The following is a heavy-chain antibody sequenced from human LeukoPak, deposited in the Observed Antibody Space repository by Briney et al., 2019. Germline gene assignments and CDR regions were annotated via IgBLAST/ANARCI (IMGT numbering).Heavy chain of an antibody. CDR1: GGSFSGYY. D-gene: IGHD3-22*01. V-gene: IGHV4-34*01. Sequence: SETLSLTCAVYGGSFSGYYWSWIRQPPGKGLEWIGEINHSGSTNYNPSLKSRVTISVDTSKNQFSLKLGSVTAADTAVYYCARGPTDYYDSSGYYHTPYYYYMDVWGKGTTVTVSS. CDR2: INHSGST. CDR3: ARGPTDYYDSSGYYHTPYYYYMDV. J-gene: IGHJ6*03.